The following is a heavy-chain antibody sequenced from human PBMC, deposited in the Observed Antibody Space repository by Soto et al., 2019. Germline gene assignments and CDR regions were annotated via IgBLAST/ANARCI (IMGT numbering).Heavy chain of an antibody. J-gene: IGHJ4*02. CDR2: IDYSGTT. CDR1: GGSIISSIYY. Sequence: SETLCLTCTVSGGSIISSIYYWGWIRQPPGRGLEWIGIIDYSGTTYYNPSLKSRLTMSVDTSKNHFSLNLSSVTAADTAVYYCAXRTGSSTYYFXYWGQGALVXVSS. CDR3: AXRTGSSTYYFXY. D-gene: IGHD6-6*01. V-gene: IGHV4-39*02.